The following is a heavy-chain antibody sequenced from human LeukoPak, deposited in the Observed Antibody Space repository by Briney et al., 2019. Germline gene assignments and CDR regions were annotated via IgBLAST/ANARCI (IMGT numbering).Heavy chain of an antibody. CDR2: IYHSGST. CDR3: ARGRYSSGWYNWFDP. V-gene: IGHV4-38-2*01. J-gene: IGHJ5*02. Sequence: SETLSLTCAVSGYSISSGYYWGWIRQPPGKGLEWIGSIYHSGSTYYNPSLKSRVTISVDTSKNQFSLKLSSVTAADTAVYYCARGRYSSGWYNWFDPWGQGTLVTVSS. D-gene: IGHD6-19*01. CDR1: GYSISSGYY.